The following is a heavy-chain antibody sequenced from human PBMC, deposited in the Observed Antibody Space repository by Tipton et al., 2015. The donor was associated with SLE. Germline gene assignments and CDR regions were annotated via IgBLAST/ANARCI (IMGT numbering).Heavy chain of an antibody. V-gene: IGHV3-48*03. CDR2: ISSSGSSI. J-gene: IGHJ4*02. CDR3: VTTVTMIRLPYAWPGDDFDY. CDR1: GITFRNFE. D-gene: IGHD3-22*01. Sequence: VQSGGSLRLSCVVSGITFRNFEINWVRQAPGKGPEWVAYISSSGSSIYYADSVKGRFTISRDNAKDSLYLEMNGLRAEDTAVYYCVTTVTMIRLPYAWPGDDFDYWGQGTLVTVSS.